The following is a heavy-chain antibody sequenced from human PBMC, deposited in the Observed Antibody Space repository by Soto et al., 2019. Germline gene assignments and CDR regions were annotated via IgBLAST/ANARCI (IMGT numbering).Heavy chain of an antibody. J-gene: IGHJ6*02. D-gene: IGHD3-22*01. V-gene: IGHV4-59*01. Sequence: PSETLSLTCTVSGGSISSYYWSWIRQPPGKGLEWIGYIYSSGSTNYNPSLKSRVTISVDTSKNQFSLKLSSVTAADTAVYYCARGAQVTKMGYYYGMDVWGQGTTVTVSS. CDR2: IYSSGST. CDR3: ARGAQVTKMGYYYGMDV. CDR1: GGSISSYY.